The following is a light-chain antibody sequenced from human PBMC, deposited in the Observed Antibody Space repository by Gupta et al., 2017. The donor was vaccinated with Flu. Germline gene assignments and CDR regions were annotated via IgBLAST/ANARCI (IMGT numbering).Light chain of an antibody. CDR1: QSISNG. CDR2: KVS. Sequence: DIQMTQSPSTLSASVGVRVTITCRASQSISNGLAWYQQKPGKAPDLLIYKVSTLHSAVPSRFNGSGSAKEFTLTISSLQPGDFATYYCQQYSDYPWTFGQGTRIDIK. V-gene: IGKV1-5*03. J-gene: IGKJ1*01. CDR3: QQYSDYPWT.